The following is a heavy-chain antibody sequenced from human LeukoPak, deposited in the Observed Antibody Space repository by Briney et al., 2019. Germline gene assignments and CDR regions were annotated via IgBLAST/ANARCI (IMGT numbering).Heavy chain of an antibody. CDR2: IWYDGSNK. CDR1: GFTFSSYG. V-gene: IGHV3-33*01. Sequence: PVGSLRLSCAASGFTFSSYGMHWVRQAPGKGLEWVAVIWYDGSNKYYADSVKGRFTISRDNSKNTLYLQMNSLRAEDTAVYYCARAGDYGGYFQHWGQGTLVTVSS. J-gene: IGHJ1*01. D-gene: IGHD4-23*01. CDR3: ARAGDYGGYFQH.